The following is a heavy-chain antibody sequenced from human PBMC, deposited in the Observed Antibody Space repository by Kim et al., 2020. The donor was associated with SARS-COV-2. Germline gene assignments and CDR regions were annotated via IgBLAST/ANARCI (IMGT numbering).Heavy chain of an antibody. J-gene: IGHJ6*02. CDR1: GFTFSSYA. D-gene: IGHD6-6*01. CDR3: ATREHEGSSSSLYYYYYGMDV. V-gene: IGHV3-23*01. Sequence: GGSLRLSCAASGFTFSSYAMSWVRQAPGKGLEWVSAISVSGGSTYYADSVKGRFTISRDNSKNTLYLQMNSLRAEDTAVYYCATREHEGSSSSLYYYYYGMDVWGQGTTVTVSS. CDR2: ISVSGGST.